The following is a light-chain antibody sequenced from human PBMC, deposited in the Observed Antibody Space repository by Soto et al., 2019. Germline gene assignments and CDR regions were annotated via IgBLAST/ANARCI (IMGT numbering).Light chain of an antibody. CDR1: SGDIGRFNY. CDR2: DVS. CDR3: SSYTHTTSRYV. V-gene: IGLV2-14*03. Sequence: QSALTQPASVSGSPGQSITISCTGTSGDIGRFNYVSWYQHHPGKAPKVMIYDVSNRPSGVSDRFSGSKSGNTASLTISGLQAEDVADYYCSSYTHTTSRYVFGAGTKVTVL. J-gene: IGLJ1*01.